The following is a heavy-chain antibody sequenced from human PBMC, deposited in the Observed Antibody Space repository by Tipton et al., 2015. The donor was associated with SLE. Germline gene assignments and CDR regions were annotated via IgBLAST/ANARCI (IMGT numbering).Heavy chain of an antibody. CDR2: FSYTGGS. CDR3: ARAGYDSSRGGFDI. J-gene: IGHJ3*02. Sequence: TLSLTCTVSGGSVSSNFWTWIRQPPGKELQWIGYFSYTGGSNYNPSLKSRVSMSVDMSKNQFSLKLSSVTAADTAVFYCARAGYDSSRGGFDIWGQGTMVTVSS. D-gene: IGHD3-22*01. V-gene: IGHV4-59*02. CDR1: GGSVSSNF.